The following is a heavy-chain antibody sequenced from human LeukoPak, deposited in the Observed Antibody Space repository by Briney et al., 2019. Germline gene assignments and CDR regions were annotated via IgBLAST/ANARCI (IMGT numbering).Heavy chain of an antibody. D-gene: IGHD3-3*01. CDR3: ARHPPYDFWSGNRIGYMDV. Sequence: GESLKISCKGSGYSFTSYWIAWVRQMPEKGLEWMGIIYPGDSDTRYSPSFQGQVTISADKSISTAYLQWSSLKASDTAMYYCARHPPYDFWSGNRIGYMDVWGKGTTVTVSS. CDR2: IYPGDSDT. CDR1: GYSFTSYW. V-gene: IGHV5-51*01. J-gene: IGHJ6*03.